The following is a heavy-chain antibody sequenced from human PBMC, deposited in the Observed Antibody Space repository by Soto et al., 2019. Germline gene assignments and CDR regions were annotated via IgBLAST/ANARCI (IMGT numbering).Heavy chain of an antibody. Sequence: QVQLVQSGAEVKKPGSSVKVSCQASGGTFSSSAISWVRQAPGQGLEWMGGIIPIFGTPTYAQKFQGRVTITADKSTSKAYLELSSLRSEDTAVYYCSRPALELAPYYYYAMAVWGQGTTVTVSS. D-gene: IGHD1-7*01. CDR1: GGTFSSSA. V-gene: IGHV1-69*06. J-gene: IGHJ6*02. CDR3: SRPALELAPYYYYAMAV. CDR2: IIPIFGTP.